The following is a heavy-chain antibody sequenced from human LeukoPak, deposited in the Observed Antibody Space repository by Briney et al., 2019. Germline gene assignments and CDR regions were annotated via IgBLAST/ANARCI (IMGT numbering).Heavy chain of an antibody. J-gene: IGHJ6*04. Sequence: GGSLRLSCAASGLTFSSYAMSWVRQAPGKGLGWVSAISGSGGSTYYADSVKGRFTISRDNSKNTLYLQMNSLRAEDTAVYYCAKDLGLYYYYGMDVWGKGTTVTVSS. D-gene: IGHD7-27*01. V-gene: IGHV3-23*01. CDR2: ISGSGGST. CDR3: AKDLGLYYYYGMDV. CDR1: GLTFSSYA.